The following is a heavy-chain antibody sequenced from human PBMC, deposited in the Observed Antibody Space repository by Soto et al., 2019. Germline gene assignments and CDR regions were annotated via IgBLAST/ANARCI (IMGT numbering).Heavy chain of an antibody. CDR1: GGSISSGGYY. D-gene: IGHD1-7*01. CDR3: ARARRHNWNYGGYYFDY. V-gene: IGHV4-31*03. Sequence: SETLSLTCTVSGGSISSGGYYWSWIRQHPGKGLEWIGYIYYSGSTYYNPSLKSRVTISVDTSKNQFSLKLSSVTAADTAVYYCARARRHNWNYGGYYFDYWGQGTLVTVS. J-gene: IGHJ4*02. CDR2: IYYSGST.